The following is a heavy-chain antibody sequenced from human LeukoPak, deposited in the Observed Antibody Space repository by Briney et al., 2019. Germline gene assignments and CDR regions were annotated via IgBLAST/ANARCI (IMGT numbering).Heavy chain of an antibody. CDR1: GGSISSGGYY. CDR3: ARDTAYLHYFDY. V-gene: IGHV4-30-2*01. D-gene: IGHD2-21*02. Sequence: SETLSLTCTVSGGSISSGGYYWSWIRQPPGKGLEWIGYIYHSGSTYYNPSLKSRVTISVDRSKNQFSLKLSPVTAADTAVYYCARDTAYLHYFDYWGQGTLVTVSS. CDR2: IYHSGST. J-gene: IGHJ4*02.